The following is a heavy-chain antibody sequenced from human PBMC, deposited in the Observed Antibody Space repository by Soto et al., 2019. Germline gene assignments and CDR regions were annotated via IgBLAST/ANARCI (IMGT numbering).Heavy chain of an antibody. CDR2: ISGSGGSI. Sequence: EVQLLESGGGLVQPGGSLRLSCAASGFTFSSYAMSWVRQAPGKGLEWVSAISGSGGSIYYADSVKGRFTISRDNSKNTLYLQMNSLRAEDTAVYYCAKAGGLVVILISWDYWGQGTLVTVSS. D-gene: IGHD2-8*02. CDR3: AKAGGLVVILISWDY. CDR1: GFTFSSYA. J-gene: IGHJ4*02. V-gene: IGHV3-23*01.